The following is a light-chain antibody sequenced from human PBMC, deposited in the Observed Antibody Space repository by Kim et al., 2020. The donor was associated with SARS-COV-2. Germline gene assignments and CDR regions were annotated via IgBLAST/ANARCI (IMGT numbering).Light chain of an antibody. CDR3: HQNYRTPFT. CDR1: QTVVKY. J-gene: IGKJ3*01. V-gene: IGKV1-39*01. CDR2: DTS. Sequence: IQMTQSPSALSASVGDRVTITCRASQTVVKYLSWYQQKPGTVPRLLIYDTSTLRGGVPSRFTGSGFATDFTLTISSLQPEDFATYYCHQNYRTPFTFGTGTKVDIK.